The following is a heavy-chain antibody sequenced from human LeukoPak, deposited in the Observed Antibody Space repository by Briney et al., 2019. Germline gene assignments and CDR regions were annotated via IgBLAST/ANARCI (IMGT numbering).Heavy chain of an antibody. CDR2: IWYDGSNK. D-gene: IGHD5-18*01. CDR3: AKDRDTAMEIDY. V-gene: IGHV3-33*06. CDR1: GFTFSNYG. Sequence: PGRSLRPSCAGLGFTFSNYGMHWVRQAPAKGLEWGAVIWYDGSNKYYANSVKGRFTISRDNSKNTLYLQMKSLRAEDTAVYYCAKDRDTAMEIDYWGQGTLVTVSS. J-gene: IGHJ4*02.